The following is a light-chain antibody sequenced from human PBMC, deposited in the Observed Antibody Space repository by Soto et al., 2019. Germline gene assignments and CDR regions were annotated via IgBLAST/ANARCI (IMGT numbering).Light chain of an antibody. V-gene: IGKV3-11*01. CDR2: DAS. J-gene: IGKJ5*01. CDR3: QQRSHWPPIT. Sequence: EIGFTKSAATLSLSPGERATLSCRASQSVKTFLLWYQHRPGQAPRVLIYDASHRATGIPARFRGSGSGTDFTLTISSLEPEDAGIYYCQQRSHWPPITFGQGTLLEI. CDR1: QSVKTF.